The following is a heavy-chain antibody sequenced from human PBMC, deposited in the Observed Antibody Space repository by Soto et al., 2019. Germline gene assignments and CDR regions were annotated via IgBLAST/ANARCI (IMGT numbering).Heavy chain of an antibody. D-gene: IGHD3-9*01. Sequence: QLQQWGAGLLKPSETLSLTCVVSGGSFSTYYYNWIRQSPGKGLEWIGEINHSGSNNYSPSLKSRVTMSLDTSKNQFPLKLTSVTAADTAVYYCARGGSNDWQVAFDIWGQGTRVTVSS. J-gene: IGHJ3*02. CDR2: INHSGSN. CDR1: GGSFSTYY. V-gene: IGHV4-34*02. CDR3: ARGGSNDWQVAFDI.